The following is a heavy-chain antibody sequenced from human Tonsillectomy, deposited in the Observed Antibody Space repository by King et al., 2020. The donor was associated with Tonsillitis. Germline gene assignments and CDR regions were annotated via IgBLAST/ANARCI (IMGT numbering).Heavy chain of an antibody. V-gene: IGHV3-74*03. CDR1: GYTFSSNW. CDR3: IAGVNASPN. J-gene: IGHJ4*02. Sequence: VQLVESGGGLVQPGGSLRLSCAASGYTFSSNWMHWVRQAPGKGLVWVSRINIDGTITKYADSVRGRFTISRDNATNTLYLQMNSLRAEDTAVYYCIAGVNASPNWGQGTLVTVSS. D-gene: IGHD2-21*01. CDR2: INIDGTIT.